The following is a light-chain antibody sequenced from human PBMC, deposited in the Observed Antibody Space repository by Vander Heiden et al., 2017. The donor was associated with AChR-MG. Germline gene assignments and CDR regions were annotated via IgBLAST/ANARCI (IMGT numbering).Light chain of an antibody. V-gene: IGKV3-20*01. J-gene: IGKJ1*01. Sequence: IVLTQSPGTLSLSPRERATLSCRASPSVSSSYLAWYQQKPGQAPRPLIYGASSRATGIPDRFSGSGSGTDFTLTISRLEPEDFAVYYCQQEGSSSWTVGQGTKVEIK. CDR1: PSVSSSY. CDR3: QQEGSSSWT. CDR2: GAS.